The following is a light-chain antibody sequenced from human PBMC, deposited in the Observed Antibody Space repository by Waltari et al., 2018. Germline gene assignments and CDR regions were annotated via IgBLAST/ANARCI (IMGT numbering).Light chain of an antibody. J-gene: IGLJ3*02. CDR3: QSYDATNHWV. CDR2: EDK. V-gene: IGLV6-57*04. CDR1: SGSIASNS. Sequence: NFMLTQPHSVSESPGKTVTISCTRNSGSIASNSVQWFQPRPGSAPSTLIFEDKERLSGVPDRFSGSIDSSSNSASLTSSGLKTEDESDYYCQSYDATNHWVFGGGTKLTVL.